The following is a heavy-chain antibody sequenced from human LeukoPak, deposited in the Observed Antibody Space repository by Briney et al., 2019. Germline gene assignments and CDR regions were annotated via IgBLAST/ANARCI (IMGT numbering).Heavy chain of an antibody. CDR2: IGKNGVSR. CDR3: ARDWHFDL. Sequence: GGSLRLSCAASGFRFSSYAMYWVRQAPGKGLEYVSAIGKNGVSRYYANSVRGRFTVSRDNSKNTLYLQMGSLRADDMAVYYCARDWHFDLWGQGTVVTVSS. CDR1: GFRFSSYA. V-gene: IGHV3-64*01. J-gene: IGHJ3*01.